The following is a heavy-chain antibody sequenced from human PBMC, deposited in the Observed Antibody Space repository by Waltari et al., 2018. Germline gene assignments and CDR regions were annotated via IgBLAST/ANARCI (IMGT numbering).Heavy chain of an antibody. D-gene: IGHD6-6*01. Sequence: QVQLVQSGAEVKKPGSSVKVSCKASGGTFSSYAISWVRQAPGQGLEWMGGIIPIFGTANYAQKCKCRVTITADESTSTAYMERSSLRSEDTAVYYCASGSRAARGPRPPDYWGQGTLVTVSS. CDR1: GGTFSSYA. CDR2: IIPIFGTA. CDR3: ASGSRAARGPRPPDY. V-gene: IGHV1-69*01. J-gene: IGHJ4*02.